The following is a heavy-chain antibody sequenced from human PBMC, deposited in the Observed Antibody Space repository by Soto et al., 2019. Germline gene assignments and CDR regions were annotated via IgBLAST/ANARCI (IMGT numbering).Heavy chain of an antibody. D-gene: IGHD3-16*01. CDR3: AHRGGATVGLYYFDY. CDR2: IYWHDDK. V-gene: IGHV2-5*01. Sequence: GSGPTLVNPTQTLTLTCTFSGFSLSTIGVGVSWIRQPPGKALEWLALIYWHDDKRYSPSLKSRLSITKDTSKNQVVLTMTDMDPVDTATYYCAHRGGATVGLYYFDYWGQGALVTVSS. CDR1: GFSLSTIGVG. J-gene: IGHJ4*02.